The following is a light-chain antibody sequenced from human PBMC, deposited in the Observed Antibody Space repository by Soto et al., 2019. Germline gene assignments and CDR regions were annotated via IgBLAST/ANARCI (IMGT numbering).Light chain of an antibody. CDR3: HQYLDSPNT. CDR1: QSITNNY. Sequence: EIVLTQSPDTLSLSPGERATFSCRATQSITNNYVAWYQQKPGQAPRLLIYGASRRATGIPDRISGSGSGTDFTLRITGLEPEDFAVYYCHQYLDSPNTFGQGTKLEIK. V-gene: IGKV3-20*01. J-gene: IGKJ2*01. CDR2: GAS.